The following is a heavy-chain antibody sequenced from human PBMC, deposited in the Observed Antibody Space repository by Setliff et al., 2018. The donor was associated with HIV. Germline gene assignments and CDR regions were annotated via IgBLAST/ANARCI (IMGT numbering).Heavy chain of an antibody. CDR3: VIDPTAYPTLRLYYYNMDV. Sequence: PGGSLRLSCAVSGLRVSDAWLSWVRQAPGKGLEWLARIKSETDGGTTDYAAPVKGRFTILGDDSKNMLYLEMSNLQTEDTAMYYCVIDPTAYPTLRLYYYNMDVWGKGATVTVSS. CDR1: GLRVSDAW. CDR2: IKSETDGGTT. D-gene: IGHD4-4*01. J-gene: IGHJ6*03. V-gene: IGHV3-15*01.